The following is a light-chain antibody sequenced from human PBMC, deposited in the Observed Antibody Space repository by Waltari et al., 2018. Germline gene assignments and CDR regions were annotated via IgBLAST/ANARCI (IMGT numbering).Light chain of an antibody. Sequence: EIVMTQSPATLSLSPGERATLSCRARQSVSSNLAWYQQKPGQAPRLLIYGSSTRATGIPARFSGSESGTEFTLTISSMQSEDFAVYYCQQYNNWPPYTFGQGTKLEIK. V-gene: IGKV3-15*01. CDR3: QQYNNWPPYT. J-gene: IGKJ2*01. CDR2: GSS. CDR1: QSVSSN.